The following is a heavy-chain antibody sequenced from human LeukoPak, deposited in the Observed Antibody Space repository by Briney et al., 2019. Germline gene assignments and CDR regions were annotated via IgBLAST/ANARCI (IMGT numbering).Heavy chain of an antibody. CDR2: ISDNGGDT. CDR3: AKRIPSKGYYYYGMDV. Sequence: PGGSLRLSCAASGFTFSSYAMSWVRQAPGKGLEWVSTISDNGGDTYYADSVKGRFTIFRDNSKNTLSLQMNSLRAEDTAIYYCAKRIPSKGYYYYGMDVWGQGTTDTVSS. J-gene: IGHJ6*02. CDR1: GFTFSSYA. V-gene: IGHV3-23*01. D-gene: IGHD2-15*01.